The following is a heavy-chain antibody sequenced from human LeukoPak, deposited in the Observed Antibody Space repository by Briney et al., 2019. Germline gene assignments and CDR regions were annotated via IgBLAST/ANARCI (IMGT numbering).Heavy chain of an antibody. J-gene: IGHJ4*02. CDR3: AMCSTTSCYIYSPFDY. V-gene: IGHV3-30*02. Sequence: GGSLRLSCAASGFTFNNYGMHWVRQAPGKGLEWVAFIRYDGSNEHYAGSVRGRFTISRHNSKNTLYLQMNSLRAEDTAVYYCAMCSTTSCYIYSPFDYWGQGTLVTVSS. CDR2: IRYDGSNE. D-gene: IGHD2-2*02. CDR1: GFTFNNYG.